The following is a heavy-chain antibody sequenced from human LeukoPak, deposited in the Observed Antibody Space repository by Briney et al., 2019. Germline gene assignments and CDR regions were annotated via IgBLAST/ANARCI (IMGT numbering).Heavy chain of an antibody. CDR2: ITPNSDGT. Sequence: GASVKVSCKTSGYTVTGYYIHWVRQAPGQGLEWMGWITPNSDGTDYAQKFQGRVTMTRDTSITTAYMELSSLRSDDTALYYCARDFTGLLPPSYYFDYWGQGTLVTVSS. CDR3: ARDFTGLLPPSYYFDY. V-gene: IGHV1-2*02. J-gene: IGHJ4*02. CDR1: GYTVTGYY. D-gene: IGHD2-15*01.